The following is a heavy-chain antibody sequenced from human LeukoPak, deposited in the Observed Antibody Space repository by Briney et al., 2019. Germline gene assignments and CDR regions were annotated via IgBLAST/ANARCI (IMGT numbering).Heavy chain of an antibody. CDR2: ISSSGSTI. D-gene: IGHD6-13*01. J-gene: IGHJ4*02. V-gene: IGHV3-48*03. Sequence: GGSLRLSCAASGFTFSSYEMNWVRQAPGKGLEWVSYISSSGSTIYYADSVKGRFTISRDNAKNSLYLQMNSLRAEDTAVYYCAREQPYSSSWGLWDYWGQGTLATVSS. CDR3: AREQPYSSSWGLWDY. CDR1: GFTFSSYE.